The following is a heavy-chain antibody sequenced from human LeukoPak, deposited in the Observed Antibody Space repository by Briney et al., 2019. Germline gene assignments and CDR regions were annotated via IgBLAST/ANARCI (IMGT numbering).Heavy chain of an antibody. CDR2: INHTSGGT. V-gene: IGHV1-2*02. Sequence: ASVKVSCKPSRYTFTGYLIHWVEPPPGQGLGGVGWINHTSGGTNYAQKFQGRVTMTRDTSISTAYMELSRLRSDDTAVYYCARGDTAMVIDYYYYYGMDVWGQGTTVTASS. D-gene: IGHD5-18*01. J-gene: IGHJ6*02. CDR3: ARGDTAMVIDYYYYYGMDV. CDR1: RYTFTGYL.